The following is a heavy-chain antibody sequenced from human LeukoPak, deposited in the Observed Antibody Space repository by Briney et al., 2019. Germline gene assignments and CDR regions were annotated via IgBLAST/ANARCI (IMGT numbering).Heavy chain of an antibody. V-gene: IGHV3-23*01. CDR3: AKDLGYCSSTSCRYYYGMDV. CDR2: ISGSGGST. CDR1: GFTFSSYA. D-gene: IGHD2-2*01. J-gene: IGHJ6*02. Sequence: GGSLRLSCAASGFTFSSYAMSWVRQAPGKGLEWVSAISGSGGSTYYADSVKGRFTISRDNSKNTLYLQTNSLRAEDTAVYYCAKDLGYCSSTSCRYYYGMDVWGQGTTVTVSS.